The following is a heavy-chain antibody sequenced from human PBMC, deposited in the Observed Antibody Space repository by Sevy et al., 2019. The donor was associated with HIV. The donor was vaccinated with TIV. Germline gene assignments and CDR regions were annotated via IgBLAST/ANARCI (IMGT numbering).Heavy chain of an antibody. J-gene: IGHJ3*02. V-gene: IGHV4-39*01. CDR3: ARRYSGYTLEAFDI. D-gene: IGHD5-12*01. CDR2: IYYSGST. CDR1: GGSISSSSYY. Sequence: SETLSLTCTVSGGSISSSSYYWGWIRQPPGKGLEWIGSIYYSGSTYYNPSLKSRVTISVDTSKNQFSLKLSSVTAADTAVYYCARRYSGYTLEAFDIWGQGTMVTVS.